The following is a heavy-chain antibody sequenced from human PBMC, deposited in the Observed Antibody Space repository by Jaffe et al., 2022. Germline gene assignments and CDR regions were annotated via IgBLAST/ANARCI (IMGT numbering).Heavy chain of an antibody. J-gene: IGHJ3*02. CDR1: GFRFTYYG. D-gene: IGHD4-17*01. Sequence: QVQLVESGGGVVQRGESLRLSCAAFGFRFTYYGMHWVRQAPGKGLEWVAFIGYDGTFEYYADSAKGRFTISRDNSMNTLYLQMNSLRTEDTAVYYCAKDRATVTAPDALDIWGQGTLVTVSS. V-gene: IGHV3-30*02. CDR2: IGYDGTFE. CDR3: AKDRATVTAPDALDI.